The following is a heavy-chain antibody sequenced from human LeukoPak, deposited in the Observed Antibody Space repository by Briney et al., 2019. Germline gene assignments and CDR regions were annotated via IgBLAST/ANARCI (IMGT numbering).Heavy chain of an antibody. CDR1: GGSISSYY. CDR3: ARGFRQQLVTGWFDP. V-gene: IGHV4-59*01. CDR2: INHSGST. D-gene: IGHD5-18*01. J-gene: IGHJ5*02. Sequence: TSGTLSLTCGVSGGSISSYYWSWIRQSPGKGLEWIGYINHSGSTKYNPSLKSRVTISVDSSNNQFSLRLRSVTAADTAVYYCARGFRQQLVTGWFDPWGQGSLVIVSS.